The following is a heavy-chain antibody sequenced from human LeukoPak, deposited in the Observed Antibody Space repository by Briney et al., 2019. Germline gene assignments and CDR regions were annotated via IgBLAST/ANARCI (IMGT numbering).Heavy chain of an antibody. J-gene: IGHJ4*02. Sequence: QAGGSLRLSCAASGLTVSSNYMSWVRQAPGKGLKWVSVIYSGGSTHYADSVKGRFTISRDNSKNTLYLQMNSLRAEDTAVYYCASRPSGDYAVCDYWGQGTLVTVSS. CDR1: GLTVSSNY. V-gene: IGHV3-66*01. CDR3: ASRPSGDYAVCDY. CDR2: IYSGGST. D-gene: IGHD4-17*01.